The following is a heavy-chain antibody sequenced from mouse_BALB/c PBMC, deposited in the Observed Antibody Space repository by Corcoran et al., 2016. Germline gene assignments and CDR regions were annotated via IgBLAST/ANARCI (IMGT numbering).Heavy chain of an antibody. V-gene: IGHV11-2*02. CDR2: INSDGSAI. Sequence: VQLLETGGGLVQPGGSRGLSCEGSGFTFSGFWMSWVRQTPGKTLEWIGDINSDGSAINYAPSIKDRVTIFRDNDKSTLYLQMSNVRSEDTATYFCMRYGNYWYFDVWGAGTTVTVSS. D-gene: IGHD2-1*01. CDR1: GFTFSGFW. J-gene: IGHJ1*01. CDR3: MRYGNYWYFDV.